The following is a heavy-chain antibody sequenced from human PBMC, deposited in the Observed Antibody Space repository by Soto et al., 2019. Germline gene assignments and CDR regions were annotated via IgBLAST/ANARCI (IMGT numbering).Heavy chain of an antibody. D-gene: IGHD4-17*01. J-gene: IGHJ4*02. CDR3: ARSYGDWYYFDY. Sequence: SETLSLTCTVSGGSISSGGYYWSWIRQHPGKGLEWIGYIYCSGSTYYNPSLKSRVTISVDTSKNQFSLKLSSVTAADTAVYYCARSYGDWYYFDYWGQGTLVTVSS. CDR1: GGSISSGGYY. CDR2: IYCSGST. V-gene: IGHV4-31*03.